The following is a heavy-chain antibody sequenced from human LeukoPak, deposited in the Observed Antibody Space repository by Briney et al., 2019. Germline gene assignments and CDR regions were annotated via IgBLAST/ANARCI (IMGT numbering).Heavy chain of an antibody. Sequence: ASVKVSCKASGYTFTSYNMHWVRQAPGQGLEWTGMINPSSGSTTYAQKFQGRVTVTRDTSTSTVYMEVSSLRSEDPAVYYCVRESTHWSFDYWGQGRLVSVSS. CDR1: GYTFTSYN. CDR3: VRESTHWSFDY. J-gene: IGHJ4*02. CDR2: INPSSGST. D-gene: IGHD2-8*02. V-gene: IGHV1-46*01.